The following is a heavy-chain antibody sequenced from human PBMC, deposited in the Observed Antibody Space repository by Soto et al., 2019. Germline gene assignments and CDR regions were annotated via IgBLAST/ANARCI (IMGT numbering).Heavy chain of an antibody. J-gene: IGHJ5*02. D-gene: IGHD3-16*01. CDR1: GFTFSDFG. Sequence: PGGVLRLSCKASGFTFSDFGMHWVRQAPGKGLEWVSAIWYDGSYQYYADPVRGRFTTSRDNSNNTLFLQMNSLRVEDTAVYYCARDRLITYGAKIAPDHWGQGALVTVSS. CDR3: ARDRLITYGAKIAPDH. CDR2: IWYDGSYQ. V-gene: IGHV3-33*01.